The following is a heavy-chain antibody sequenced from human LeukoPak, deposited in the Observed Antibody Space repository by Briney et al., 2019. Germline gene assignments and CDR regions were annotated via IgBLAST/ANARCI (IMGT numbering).Heavy chain of an antibody. J-gene: IGHJ6*02. Sequence: GGSLRLSCVGSGFSFSSYAMSWVRQAPGKGLGWVSGISGSGGNAYYADSIKGRFTISRDNSKNTLYLQMNSLRAEDTAVYYCAKRYDFWSGSFNYYNMDVWGQGTTVTVSS. CDR3: AKRYDFWSGSFNYYNMDV. CDR2: ISGSGGNA. V-gene: IGHV3-23*01. CDR1: GFSFSSYA. D-gene: IGHD3-3*01.